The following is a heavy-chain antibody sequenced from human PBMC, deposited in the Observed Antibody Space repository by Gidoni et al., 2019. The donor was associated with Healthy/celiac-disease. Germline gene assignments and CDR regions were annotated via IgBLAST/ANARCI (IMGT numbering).Heavy chain of an antibody. CDR3: AKAPNWHYGAYFDY. Sequence: EVQLLASVGGLVQPGGSLRVSCVPSGFTFRRYALTWVRQAPGEGLEWVSAISGSGASTDYADSVKGRFTISRDNSKNTLYLQMNSLRAEDTAVYYCAKAPNWHYGAYFDYWGQGTLVTVSS. V-gene: IGHV3-23*01. D-gene: IGHD1-7*01. CDR1: GFTFRRYA. J-gene: IGHJ4*02. CDR2: ISGSGAST.